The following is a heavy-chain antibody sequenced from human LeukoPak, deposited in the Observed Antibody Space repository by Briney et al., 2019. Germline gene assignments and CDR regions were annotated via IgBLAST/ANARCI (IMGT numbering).Heavy chain of an antibody. D-gene: IGHD1-26*01. CDR3: ARSYIVSYSEDFDY. CDR2: ISYTGET. Sequence: ASETLSLTCTVSGGSISSTYWIWIRQPPGKGLQWIGRISYTGETKYNPSLKSRVTISVDRSKSQFSLQLSSMTAADTAIYYCARSYIVSYSEDFDYWGQGTLVSVSS. CDR1: GGSISSTY. J-gene: IGHJ4*02. V-gene: IGHV4-59*01.